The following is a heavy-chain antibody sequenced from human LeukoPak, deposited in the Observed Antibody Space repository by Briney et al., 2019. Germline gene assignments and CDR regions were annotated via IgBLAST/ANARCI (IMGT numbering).Heavy chain of an antibody. V-gene: IGHV3-21*01. D-gene: IGHD2-15*01. J-gene: IGHJ4*02. CDR2: ISSSSSYI. CDR3: ARGYCSGGSCYHPDY. CDR1: GFTFSSYS. Sequence: GGSLRLSCAASGFTFSSYSMNWVRQAPGKGLEWVSSISSSSSYIYYADSVKGRFTISRDNAKNSLYLQMNSLRAEDTAVYYCARGYCSGGSCYHPDYWGQGTLVTASS.